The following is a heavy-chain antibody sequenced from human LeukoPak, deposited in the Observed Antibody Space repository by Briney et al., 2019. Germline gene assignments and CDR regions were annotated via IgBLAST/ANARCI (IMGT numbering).Heavy chain of an antibody. V-gene: IGHV5-51*01. CDR2: IYPGDSDT. CDR3: ARTRRDGYNYSGGSDY. J-gene: IGHJ4*02. Sequence: GESLKISCKGSGYRFTSYWIGWVRQLPGKGLEWMGIIYPGDSDTRYSPSFQGQVTISADKSISTAYPQWSSLKASDTAMYYCARTRRDGYNYSGGSDYWGQGTLVTVSS. D-gene: IGHD5-24*01. CDR1: GYRFTSYW.